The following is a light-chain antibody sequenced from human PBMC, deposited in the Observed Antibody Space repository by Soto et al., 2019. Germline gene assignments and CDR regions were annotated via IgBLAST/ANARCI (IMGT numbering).Light chain of an antibody. J-gene: IGKJ3*01. CDR3: QQYGSSPLFT. Sequence: EIVLTQSPGTLSLSPGERATLSCRASQSVSSSYLAWYQQKPGQAPRLLIYGASSRATGIPDRFSGSGSGTDFTLTISRLEPEDFAVYYCQQYGSSPLFTFGPGTEVDSK. CDR2: GAS. CDR1: QSVSSSY. V-gene: IGKV3-20*01.